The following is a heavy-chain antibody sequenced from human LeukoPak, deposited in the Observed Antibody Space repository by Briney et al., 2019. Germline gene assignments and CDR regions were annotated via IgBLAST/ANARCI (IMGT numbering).Heavy chain of an antibody. CDR1: GFTFSDYS. J-gene: IGHJ1*01. CDR2: INRSSRHK. D-gene: IGHD1-26*01. Sequence: PGGSLRLSCAASGFTFSDYSMNWVRQAPGKGLEWVSYINRSSRHKFYADSLEGRFTISGDDAKNTLYLQMNSLRGEDMAVYYCVKDLRRMGATTAYLHHWGQGTLVTVSS. CDR3: VKDLRRMGATTAYLHH. V-gene: IGHV3-21*01.